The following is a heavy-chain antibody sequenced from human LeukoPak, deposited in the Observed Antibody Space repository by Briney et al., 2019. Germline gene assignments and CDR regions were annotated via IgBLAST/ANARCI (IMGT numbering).Heavy chain of an antibody. CDR3: TARPPDSSGWYGALVRAYYYYGMDV. CDR2: IKSKTDGGTT. CDR1: GFTFSNAW. V-gene: IGHV3-15*01. J-gene: IGHJ6*02. D-gene: IGHD6-19*01. Sequence: GGSLRLSCAASGFTFSNAWMSWVRQAPGKGLEWVGRIKSKTDGGTTDYAAPVKGRFTISRDDSKNTLYLQMNSLKTEDTAVYCCTARPPDSSGWYGALVRAYYYYGMDVWGQGTTVTVSS.